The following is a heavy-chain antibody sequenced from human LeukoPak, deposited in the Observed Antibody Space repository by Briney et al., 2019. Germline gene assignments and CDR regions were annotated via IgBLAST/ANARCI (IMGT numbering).Heavy chain of an antibody. CDR2: INPSGGDT. V-gene: IGHV1-46*01. D-gene: IGHD2-21*01. CDR1: GYTFTRYY. CDR3: ARENGGEDY. J-gene: IGHJ4*02. Sequence: ASVKVSCKASGYTFTRYYMHWVRQAPGQGLEWMEMINPSGGDTTYAQKLQGRVTMTRDTSTSTVYMELSSLRSEDTAVYYCARENGGEDYWGQGTLVTVSS.